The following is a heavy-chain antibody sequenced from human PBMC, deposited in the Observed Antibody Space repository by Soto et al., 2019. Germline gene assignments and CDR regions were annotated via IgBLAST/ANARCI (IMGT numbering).Heavy chain of an antibody. CDR3: ARDPSSGGYCPGPCFDF. J-gene: IGHJ4*02. CDR2: IDYSGST. V-gene: IGHV4-30-4*01. D-gene: IGHD3-22*01. Sequence: SETLSLTCTVSCASIGSSDYYWTWIRQPPGKGLECIGHIDYSGSTYYNPSLKSRVSISADTSKNQFSLNLNSVTAADTAVYYCARDPSSGGYCPGPCFDFWGQGARVTVSS. CDR1: CASIGSSDYY.